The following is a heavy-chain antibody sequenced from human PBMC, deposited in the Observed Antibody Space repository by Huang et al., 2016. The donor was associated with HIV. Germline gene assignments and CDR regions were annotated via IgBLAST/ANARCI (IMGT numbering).Heavy chain of an antibody. CDR1: GYTLTELS. V-gene: IGHV1-24*01. CDR3: ATVYRRFRNHDSGDYYFDY. J-gene: IGHJ4*02. D-gene: IGHD3-22*01. CDR2: LEHEDGET. Sequence: QVQLVQSGAEVKKPGASVTFSCKVSGYTLTELSMHWVRQAPGKGREWMVGLEHEDGETIYAQKFQGRVTMTEDTSTDTAYMELSSLRSEDTAVYYCATVYRRFRNHDSGDYYFDYWDQGTLVTVSS.